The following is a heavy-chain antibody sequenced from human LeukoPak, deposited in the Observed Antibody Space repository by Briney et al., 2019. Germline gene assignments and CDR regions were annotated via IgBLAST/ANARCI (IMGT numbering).Heavy chain of an antibody. D-gene: IGHD3-22*01. CDR1: GGSITSGAYY. Sequence: SETLSLTCTVSGGSITSGAYYWGWIRQPPGKGLEWIGSINYSGSTYSNPSLKSQVTISVDTSKNQFSLKLISVTAADTAVYYCARNRRSYDSSGYQNYFAYWGQGTLVIVSS. V-gene: IGHV4-39*01. CDR2: INYSGST. J-gene: IGHJ4*02. CDR3: ARNRRSYDSSGYQNYFAY.